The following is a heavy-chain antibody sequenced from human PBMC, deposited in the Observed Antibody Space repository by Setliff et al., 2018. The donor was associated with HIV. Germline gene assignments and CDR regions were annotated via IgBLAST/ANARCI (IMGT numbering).Heavy chain of an antibody. CDR1: GYTFTSYG. CDR3: ARRYCSGGSCYPYFDY. CDR2: ISAYNGNT. V-gene: IGHV1-18*01. D-gene: IGHD2-15*01. J-gene: IGHJ4*02. Sequence: ASVKVSCKASGYTFTSYGISWVRQAPGQGLEWMGWISAYNGNTNYAQKLQGRVTITTDTSTSTAYMELRSLRSDDTAVYYCARRYCSGGSCYPYFDYWGRGTLVTVSS.